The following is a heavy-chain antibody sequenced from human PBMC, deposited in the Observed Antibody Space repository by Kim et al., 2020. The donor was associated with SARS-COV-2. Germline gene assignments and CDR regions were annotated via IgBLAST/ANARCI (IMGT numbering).Heavy chain of an antibody. D-gene: IGHD1-26*01. J-gene: IGHJ4*01. Sequence: GGSLRLSCAASGFTFSSYGMHWVRQAPGKGLEWVAVISYDGSNKYYADSVKGRFTISRDNSKNTLYLQMNSLRAEDTAVYYCAKDQMGAADYWGHGTLVTVSS. CDR3: AKDQMGAADY. CDR2: ISYDGSNK. CDR1: GFTFSSYG. V-gene: IGHV3-30*18.